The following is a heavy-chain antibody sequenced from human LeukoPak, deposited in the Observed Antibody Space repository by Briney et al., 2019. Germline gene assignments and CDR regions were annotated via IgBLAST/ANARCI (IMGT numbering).Heavy chain of an antibody. J-gene: IGHJ6*03. CDR2: MNPNSGNT. Sequence: ASVRLSCKASGYTFTSYDINWVRQATGQGLEWMGWMNPNSGNTGYAQKFQGRVTITRNTSISTAYMELSSLRSEDTAVYYCARGRYSYGSYYYYYMDVWGKGTTVTVS. D-gene: IGHD5-18*01. V-gene: IGHV1-8*03. CDR3: ARGRYSYGSYYYYYMDV. CDR1: GYTFTSYD.